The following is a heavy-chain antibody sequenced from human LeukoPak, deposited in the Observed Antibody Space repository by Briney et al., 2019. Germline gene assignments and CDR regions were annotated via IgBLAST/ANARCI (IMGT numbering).Heavy chain of an antibody. Sequence: GGSLRLSCAASGFILSTYGMHWVRQAPGKGLEWVANIKQDGSEKYYVDSVKGRFTISRDNAKNSLYLQMNSLRAEDTAVYYCASGSAYWGQGTLVTVSS. J-gene: IGHJ4*02. V-gene: IGHV3-7*01. CDR3: ASGSAY. CDR2: IKQDGSEK. CDR1: GFILSTYG.